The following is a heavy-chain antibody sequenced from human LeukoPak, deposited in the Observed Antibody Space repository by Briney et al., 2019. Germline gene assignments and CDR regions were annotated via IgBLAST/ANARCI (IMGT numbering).Heavy chain of an antibody. CDR3: ARGDISHYYYVGASYI. CDR1: GGSICSYN. J-gene: IGHJ3*02. V-gene: IGHV4-59*01. CDR2: VYYSGST. Sequence: PSETLSLTCTVSGGSICSYNRSSSLQPPGKGLEWIGYVYYSGSTNYNPSLKSRVTISVDTSKNQFSVKLSSVTAADTAVYYCARGDISHYYYVGASYIWGQGTMVTVSS. D-gene: IGHD3-22*01.